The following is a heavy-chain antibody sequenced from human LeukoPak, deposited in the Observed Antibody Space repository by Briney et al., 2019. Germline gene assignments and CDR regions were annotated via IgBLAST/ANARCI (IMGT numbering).Heavy chain of an antibody. CDR1: GYTFTSYG. V-gene: IGHV1-18*01. CDR3: ARSYDFWSGYYGNWFDP. J-gene: IGHJ5*02. Sequence: GASVKVSCKASGYTFTSYGISWVRQAPGQGLEWMGWISAYNGNTNYAQKLQGRVTMTTDTSTSTAYMELRSLRSDDTAVYYCARSYDFWSGYYGNWFDPWGQGTLVTVFS. CDR2: ISAYNGNT. D-gene: IGHD3-3*01.